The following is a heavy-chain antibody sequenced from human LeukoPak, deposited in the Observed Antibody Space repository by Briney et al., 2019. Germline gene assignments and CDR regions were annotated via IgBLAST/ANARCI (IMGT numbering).Heavy chain of an antibody. CDR2: INPNSVGT. D-gene: IGHD3-10*01. CDR1: GYTFTGYY. CDR3: ARPYYYGSGSLFNPPFDY. V-gene: IGHV1-2*02. J-gene: IGHJ4*02. Sequence: GASVKVSCKASGYTFTGYYMHWVRQAPGQGLEGMGWINPNSVGTNYAQKFQGRVTMTRDTSISTAYMELSRLRSDDTAVYYCARPYYYGSGSLFNPPFDYWGQGTLVTVSS.